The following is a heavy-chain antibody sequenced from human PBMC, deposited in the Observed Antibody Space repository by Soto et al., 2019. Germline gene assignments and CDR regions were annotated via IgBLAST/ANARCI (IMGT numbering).Heavy chain of an antibody. CDR1: GGSISSYY. D-gene: IGHD3-22*01. CDR2: IYYSGST. V-gene: IGHV4-59*01. CDR3: ARGQYYYDSSGYYPRGWFDP. Sequence: KTSETLSLTCTVSGGSISSYYWSWIRQPPGKGLEWIGYIYYSGSTNYNPSLKSRVTISVDTSKNQFSLKLSSVTAADTAVYYCARGQYYYDSSGYYPRGWFDPWGQGTLVTVSS. J-gene: IGHJ5*02.